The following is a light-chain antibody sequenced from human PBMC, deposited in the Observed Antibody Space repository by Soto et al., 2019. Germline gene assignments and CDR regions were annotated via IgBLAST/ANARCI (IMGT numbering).Light chain of an antibody. CDR3: QQYGSSSIT. Sequence: EIVLTQSPGTLSLSPGERATLSCRASQSVTSNYLAWFQQSPGQAPRLLIYAASSRAAGIPDRFSGSGSGTDFTLTISRLEPEDFAVYYCQQYGSSSITFGQGTRLEI. CDR1: QSVTSNY. V-gene: IGKV3-20*01. CDR2: AAS. J-gene: IGKJ5*01.